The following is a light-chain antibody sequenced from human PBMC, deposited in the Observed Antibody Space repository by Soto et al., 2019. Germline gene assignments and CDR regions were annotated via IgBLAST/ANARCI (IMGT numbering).Light chain of an antibody. CDR2: DVS. CDR1: SSDVGGYNY. V-gene: IGLV2-14*01. J-gene: IGLJ1*01. CDR3: SSFTRSSTQV. Sequence: QSVLTQPASVSGSPGQSITISCTGTSSDVGGYNYVSWYQQHPGKAPKLIIYDVSNRPSGFSHRFSGSKSGNTASLTISGLHAEDEADYYCSSFTRSSTQVFGTGTKVTVL.